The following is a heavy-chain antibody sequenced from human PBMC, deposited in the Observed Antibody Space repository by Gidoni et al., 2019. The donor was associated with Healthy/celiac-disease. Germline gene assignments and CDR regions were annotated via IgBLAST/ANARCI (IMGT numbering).Heavy chain of an antibody. CDR3: TTSPTHSITGTIWSVGAFDI. J-gene: IGHJ3*02. CDR2: IKSKTDGGTT. CDR1: GFTFSNAW. Sequence: EVQLVESGGGLVKPGGSLRLSCAASGFTFSNAWMRWVRQAPGKGLEWVGRIKSKTDGGTTDYAAPVKGRFTISRDDSKSTLYLQMNSLKTEDTAVYYCTTSPTHSITGTIWSVGAFDIWGQGTMVTVSS. V-gene: IGHV3-15*01. D-gene: IGHD1-7*01.